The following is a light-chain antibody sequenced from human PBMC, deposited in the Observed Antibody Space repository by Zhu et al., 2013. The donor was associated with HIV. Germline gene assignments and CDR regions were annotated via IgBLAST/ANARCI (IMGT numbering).Light chain of an antibody. J-gene: IGKJ1*01. V-gene: IGKV1-16*02. CDR1: EGISSH. CDR3: QQYYAYPPT. CDR2: GAS. Sequence: DIGLTQSPSSLSASVGDTVTITCRTSEGISSHLAWFQVKPGKAPKSLIYGASTLQSGVPSNFRGNGSDTDFSLTIDSLQPEDFATYYCQQYYAYPPTFGQGTKV.